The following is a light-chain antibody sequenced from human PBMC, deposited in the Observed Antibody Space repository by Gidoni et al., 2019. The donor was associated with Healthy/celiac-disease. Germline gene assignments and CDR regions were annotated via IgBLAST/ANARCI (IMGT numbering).Light chain of an antibody. Sequence: EIVLTQSPATLSLSPGERATRSCRASQSVSSYLAWYQQKPGQAPRLLIYYASNRATGIPARFSGSGSGTDFTLTISSLEPEDVAVYYCQQRSNWPRTFGQGTKVEIK. CDR3: QQRSNWPRT. J-gene: IGKJ1*01. V-gene: IGKV3-11*01. CDR2: YAS. CDR1: QSVSSY.